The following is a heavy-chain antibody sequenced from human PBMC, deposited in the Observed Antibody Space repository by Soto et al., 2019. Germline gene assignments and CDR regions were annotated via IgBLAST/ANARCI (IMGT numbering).Heavy chain of an antibody. CDR3: VKERYSGPLDY. D-gene: IGHD1-1*01. V-gene: IGHV3-30*18. J-gene: IGHJ4*02. CDR2: ISYDGSNK. CDR1: GFTFSSYG. Sequence: GGSLRLSCAASGFTFSSYGMHWVRQAPGKGLEWVAVISYDGSNKYYADSVKGRFTISRDNSKNTLYLQMNSLRAEDTAVYYCVKERYSGPLDYSGQGTLITVSS.